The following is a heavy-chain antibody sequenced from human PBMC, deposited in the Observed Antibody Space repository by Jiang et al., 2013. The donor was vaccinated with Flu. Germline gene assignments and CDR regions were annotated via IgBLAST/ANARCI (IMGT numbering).Heavy chain of an antibody. D-gene: IGHD1/OR15-1a*01. Sequence: IGYIYYSGSTYYNPSLKSRVTISVDTSKNQFSLKLSSVTAADTAVYYCARDLRTNGVQRWGENYWGQGTLVTVSS. V-gene: IGHV4-30-4*02. J-gene: IGHJ4*02. CDR2: IYYSGST. CDR3: ARDLRTNGVQRWGENY.